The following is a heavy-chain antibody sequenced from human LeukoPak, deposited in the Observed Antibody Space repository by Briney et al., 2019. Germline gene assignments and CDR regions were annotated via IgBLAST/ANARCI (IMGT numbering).Heavy chain of an antibody. CDR3: AKDRLRLRLGELSS. D-gene: IGHD3-16*02. CDR1: GFTFSDYA. V-gene: IGHV3-30*04. Sequence: PGGSLRLSCAASGFTFSDYAMHWVRQAPGKGLEWVAVISYDGSNKYYADSVKGRFTISRDNSKNTLYLQMNSLRAEDTAVYYCAKDRLRLRLGELSSWGQGTLVTVSS. J-gene: IGHJ5*02. CDR2: ISYDGSNK.